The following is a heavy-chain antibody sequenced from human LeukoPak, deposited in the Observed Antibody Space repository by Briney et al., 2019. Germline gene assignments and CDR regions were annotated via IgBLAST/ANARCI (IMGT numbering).Heavy chain of an antibody. CDR1: GFTFSSYG. V-gene: IGHV3-23*01. Sequence: GGTLRLSCAASGFTFSSYGMTWVRQAPGKGLEWVSAISGSGGSTYYADSVKGRFTISRDNSKNTLYLQMNSLRAEDTAVYYCAKTLGVVVVVAATPFDYWGQGTLVTVSS. D-gene: IGHD2-15*01. CDR2: ISGSGGST. CDR3: AKTLGVVVVVAATPFDY. J-gene: IGHJ4*02.